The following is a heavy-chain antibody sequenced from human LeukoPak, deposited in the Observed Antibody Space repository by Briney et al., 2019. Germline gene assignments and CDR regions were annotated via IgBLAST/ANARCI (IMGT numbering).Heavy chain of an antibody. CDR1: GYAFTSYG. CDR3: ARLGHTMNYYDSSGYYPLDY. D-gene: IGHD3-22*01. CDR2: ISAYNGNT. J-gene: IGHJ4*02. Sequence: ASVKVSCKASGYAFTSYGISWVRQAPGQGLEWMGWISAYNGNTNYAQKLQGRVTMTTDTSTSTAYMELRSLRSDDTAVYYCARLGHTMNYYDSSGYYPLDYWGQGTLVTVSS. V-gene: IGHV1-18*01.